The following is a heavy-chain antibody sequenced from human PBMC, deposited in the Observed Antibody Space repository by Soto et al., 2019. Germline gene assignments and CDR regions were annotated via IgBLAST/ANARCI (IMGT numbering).Heavy chain of an antibody. Sequence: GGSLRLSCAASGFTFSSYGMHWIRQAPGKGLEWVAVISYDGSNKYYADSVKGRFTISRDNSKNTLYLQMNSLRAEDTAVYYCAKDSGAFDIWGQGTMVTVSS. CDR2: ISYDGSNK. CDR1: GFTFSSYG. V-gene: IGHV3-30*18. D-gene: IGHD3-10*01. CDR3: AKDSGAFDI. J-gene: IGHJ3*02.